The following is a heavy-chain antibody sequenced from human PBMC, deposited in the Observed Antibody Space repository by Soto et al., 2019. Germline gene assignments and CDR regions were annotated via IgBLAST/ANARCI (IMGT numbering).Heavy chain of an antibody. CDR1: GFTFSDYY. V-gene: IGHV3-11*01. J-gene: IGHJ3*02. CDR2: ISSSGSTI. D-gene: IGHD4-17*01. Sequence: PGGSLRLSCAASGFTFSDYYMSWIRQAPGKGLEWVSYISSSGSTIYYADSVKGRFTISRDNAKNSLYLQMNSLRAEDTAVYFCARDAHGDYDRIAFDIWGKGTMVTVSS. CDR3: ARDAHGDYDRIAFDI.